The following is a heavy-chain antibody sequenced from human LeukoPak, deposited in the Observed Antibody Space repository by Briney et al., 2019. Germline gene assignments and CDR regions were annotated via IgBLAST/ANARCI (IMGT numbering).Heavy chain of an antibody. Sequence: SETLSLTCTVSGGSTSSYYWSWIRQPPGKGLEWIGYIFYSGSTNYNPSLKSRVTISVDTSKNQFSLRLTSVTAADTAVYYCARATGYNYSFDYWGQGTLVTVSS. V-gene: IGHV4-59*01. CDR2: IFYSGST. CDR3: ARATGYNYSFDY. CDR1: GGSTSSYY. J-gene: IGHJ4*02. D-gene: IGHD5-18*01.